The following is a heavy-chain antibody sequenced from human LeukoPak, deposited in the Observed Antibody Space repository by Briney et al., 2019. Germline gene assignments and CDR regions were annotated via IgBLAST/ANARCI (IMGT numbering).Heavy chain of an antibody. D-gene: IGHD4-11*01. CDR2: IVVGSGNT. CDR3: AASPHDYSYPSNYYFDY. J-gene: IGHJ4*02. V-gene: IGHV1-58*01. CDR1: GFTFTSSA. Sequence: GTSVKVSCKASGFTFTSSAVQWVRQARGQRLEWIGWIVVGSGNTNYAQKFQERVTITRDMSTSTAYMELSSLRSEDTAVYYCAASPHDYSYPSNYYFDYRGQGTLVTVSS.